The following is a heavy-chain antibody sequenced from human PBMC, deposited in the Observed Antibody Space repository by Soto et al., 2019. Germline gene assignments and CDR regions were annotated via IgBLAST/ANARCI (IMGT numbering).Heavy chain of an antibody. J-gene: IGHJ4*02. CDR2: IYYSGST. CDR1: GGSISSSSYY. V-gene: IGHV4-39*01. CDR3: ARLTGFGELKIDY. Sequence: SETLSLTCTVSGGSISSSSYYWGWIRQPPGKGLEWIGSIYYSGSTYYNPSLKSRVTISVDTSKNQFSLKLSSVTAADTAVYYCARLTGFGELKIDYWGQGTLVTVSS. D-gene: IGHD3-10*01.